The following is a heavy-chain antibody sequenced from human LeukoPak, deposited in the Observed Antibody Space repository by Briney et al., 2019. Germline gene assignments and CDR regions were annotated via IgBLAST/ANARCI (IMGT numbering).Heavy chain of an antibody. D-gene: IGHD6-19*01. Sequence: PGGSLRLSCAASGFTFSSYAMSWVRQAPGKGLEWVSAISGSGAGTYYADSVKGRFTISRDNSKNTLYLQMNSLRADDPAVYYCAKGSYSSGWANRYWGQGTLVTVSS. CDR3: AKGSYSSGWANRY. V-gene: IGHV3-23*01. J-gene: IGHJ4*02. CDR1: GFTFSSYA. CDR2: ISGSGAGT.